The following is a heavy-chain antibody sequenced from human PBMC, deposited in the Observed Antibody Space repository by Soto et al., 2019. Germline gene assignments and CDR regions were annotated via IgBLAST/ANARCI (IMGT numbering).Heavy chain of an antibody. V-gene: IGHV4-31*03. D-gene: IGHD4-17*01. CDR1: GGSISSGGYY. Sequence: SETLSLTCTFSGGSISSGGYYWSWIRQHPGKGLEWIGYIYYSGSTYYNPSLKSRVTISVDTSKNQFSLKLSSVTAADTAVYYCAGAAGDYSPYYFDYWGQGTLVTVPS. J-gene: IGHJ4*02. CDR2: IYYSGST. CDR3: AGAAGDYSPYYFDY.